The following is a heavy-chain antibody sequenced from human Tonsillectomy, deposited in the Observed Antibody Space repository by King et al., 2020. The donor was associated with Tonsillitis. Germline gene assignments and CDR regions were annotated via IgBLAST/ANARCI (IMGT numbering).Heavy chain of an antibody. CDR1: GYTFTSHG. CDR2: ISAYNGDT. D-gene: IGHD2-21*01. V-gene: IGHV1-18*04. J-gene: IGHJ3*02. CDR3: ARDMQGSIPTFDALHI. Sequence: QLVQSGAEVKKPGASVTVSCKASGYTFTSHGVSWVRQAPGQGLEWMGWISAYNGDTNYAQKFQGRVTMTRDTSKNTAYMELRSLRSDDTAVYYCARDMQGSIPTFDALHICGQGTMVTVSS.